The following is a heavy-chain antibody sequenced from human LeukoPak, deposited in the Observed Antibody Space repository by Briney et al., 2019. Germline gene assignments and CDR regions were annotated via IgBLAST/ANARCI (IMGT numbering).Heavy chain of an antibody. CDR1: GYTFTSYG. Sequence: EASVKVSCKASGYTFTSYGISWVRQAPGQGLEWMGWISAYNGNTNYAQKLQGRLTMTRDMSTSTVYMELSSLRSEDTAVYYCARVATIYYDSSVGPFDIWGQGTMVTVSS. D-gene: IGHD3-22*01. J-gene: IGHJ3*02. CDR2: ISAYNGNT. CDR3: ARVATIYYDSSVGPFDI. V-gene: IGHV1-18*01.